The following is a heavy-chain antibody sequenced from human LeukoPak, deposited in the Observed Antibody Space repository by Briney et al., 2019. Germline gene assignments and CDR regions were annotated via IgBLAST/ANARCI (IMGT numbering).Heavy chain of an antibody. D-gene: IGHD3-16*01. CDR3: ARETSQKGAHYMDV. CDR1: GGSISSGSYY. Sequence: SETLSLTCTVSGGSISSGSYYWSWIRQPPGKGLEWMGYIYYSGSTNYNPSLKSRVTISVDTSKNQFSLKLSSVTAADTAVYYCARETSQKGAHYMDVWGKGTTVTISS. CDR2: IYYSGST. J-gene: IGHJ6*03. V-gene: IGHV4-61*01.